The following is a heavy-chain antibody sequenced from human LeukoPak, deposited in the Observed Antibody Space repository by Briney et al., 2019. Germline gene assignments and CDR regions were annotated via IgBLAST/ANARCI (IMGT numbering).Heavy chain of an antibody. Sequence: ASVKVSCKASGYTFTSYDINWVRQATGQGLEWMGWMNPNSGNTGYAQKFQGRVTMTRNTSISTAYMELSSLRSEDTAVYYCARGYWRWIQLWFGYWGQGTLVTVSS. J-gene: IGHJ4*02. CDR1: GYTFTSYD. CDR2: MNPNSGNT. V-gene: IGHV1-8*01. D-gene: IGHD5-18*01. CDR3: ARGYWRWIQLWFGY.